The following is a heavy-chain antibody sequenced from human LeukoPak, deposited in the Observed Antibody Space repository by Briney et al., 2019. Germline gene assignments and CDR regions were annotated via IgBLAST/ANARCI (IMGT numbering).Heavy chain of an antibody. CDR1: GFTFDDYG. V-gene: IGHV3-9*03. CDR2: ISWNSGRI. Sequence: GGSLRLSCAASGFTFDDYGMHWIRQAPGKGLEWVSGISWNSGRIGYADSVKGRFTISRDNAKNSLYLRMNSLRAEDMALYYCAKDTQADYYDSSGYTDYWGQGTLVTVSS. D-gene: IGHD3-22*01. CDR3: AKDTQADYYDSSGYTDY. J-gene: IGHJ4*02.